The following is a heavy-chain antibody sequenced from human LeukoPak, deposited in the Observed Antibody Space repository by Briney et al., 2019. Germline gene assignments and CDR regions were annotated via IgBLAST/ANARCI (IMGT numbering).Heavy chain of an antibody. V-gene: IGHV3-74*03. Sequence: GGSLRLSSAASGFTFSNSWMHWVRQAPGKGLVWVSRTDPNGITTYADSVKGRFTISRDNAENSLYLQMDSLRVEDTAVYLCARDATTELGTVYMDVWGKGTTVTISS. CDR2: TDPNGIT. CDR3: ARDATTELGTVYMDV. J-gene: IGHJ6*03. D-gene: IGHD1-1*01. CDR1: GFTFSNSW.